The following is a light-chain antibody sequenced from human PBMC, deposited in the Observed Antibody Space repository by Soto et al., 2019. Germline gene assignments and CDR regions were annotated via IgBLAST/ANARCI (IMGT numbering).Light chain of an antibody. Sequence: EIVMTQSPATLSVSPGERATLSCRASQSVSSNLAWYQQKPGQAPRLLIYGASTRATGIPARFSGSGSGTEFTLTISSLQSEDFAVYYCQQYNNRPAYTFVQGTKLEIK. CDR2: GAS. CDR3: QQYNNRPAYT. CDR1: QSVSSN. V-gene: IGKV3-15*01. J-gene: IGKJ2*01.